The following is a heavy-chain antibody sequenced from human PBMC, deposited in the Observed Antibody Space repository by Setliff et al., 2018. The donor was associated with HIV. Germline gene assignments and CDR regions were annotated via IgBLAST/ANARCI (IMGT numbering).Heavy chain of an antibody. CDR3: ARLSIPAYYYMDV. V-gene: IGHV1-18*01. D-gene: IGHD2-21*01. CDR2: ISTYNGNT. Sequence: GASVKVSCKTSGYMFIAYGMSWVRRAPGQGLEWMGWISTYNGNTNYAQKFQGRVTMTTVTSTSTAYMELRSLRSDDTAVYYCARLSIPAYYYMDVWGKGTTVTVSS. J-gene: IGHJ6*03. CDR1: GYMFIAYG.